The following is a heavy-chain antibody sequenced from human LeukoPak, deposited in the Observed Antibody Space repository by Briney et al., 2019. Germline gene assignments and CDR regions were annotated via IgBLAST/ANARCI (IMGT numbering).Heavy chain of an antibody. Sequence: PGGSLRLSCAASGFTFSSYWMSWVRQAPGKGLEWVANIKQDGSEKNYVDSVKGRFTISRDNSKNTLYVQMNSLRAEDTAVYYCAKDAGDTYGQYFYFGLDVWGQGTPVTVSS. CDR1: GFTFSSYW. D-gene: IGHD5-18*01. J-gene: IGHJ6*02. CDR3: AKDAGDTYGQYFYFGLDV. V-gene: IGHV3-7*01. CDR2: IKQDGSEK.